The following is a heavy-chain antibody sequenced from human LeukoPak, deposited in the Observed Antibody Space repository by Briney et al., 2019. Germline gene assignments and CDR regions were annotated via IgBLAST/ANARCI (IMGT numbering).Heavy chain of an antibody. CDR3: ASARDYLFVY. D-gene: IGHD4-11*01. J-gene: IGHJ4*02. CDR1: GFTVSSSN. CDR2: IYSGGST. Sequence: PGGSLRLSCAASGFTVSSSNMSWVRQAPGKGLEWVSVIYSGGSTYYADSVKGRFTISRDNSRNTLYLQMYSLRAEDTAVYYCASARDYLFVYWGQGTLVTVSS. V-gene: IGHV3-66*01.